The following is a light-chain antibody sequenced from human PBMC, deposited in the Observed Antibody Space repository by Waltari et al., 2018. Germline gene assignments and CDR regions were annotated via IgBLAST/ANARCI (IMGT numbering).Light chain of an antibody. J-gene: IGKJ4*01. CDR1: PSLLESDGKTY. V-gene: IGKV2-29*02. CDR3: MQGIHLPLT. CDR2: DVS. Sequence: ETVMTQTPVSLSVTPGQPASMSCKSSPSLLESDGKTYLHWYLQKPGQSPQLLIYDVSSRLSGVPDRFSGSGSGTDVTLRISRVEAEDVGVYYCMQGIHLPLTFGGGTKVEMK.